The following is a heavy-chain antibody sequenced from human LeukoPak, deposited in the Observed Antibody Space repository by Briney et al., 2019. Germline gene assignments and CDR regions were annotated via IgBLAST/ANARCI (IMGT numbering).Heavy chain of an antibody. J-gene: IGHJ4*02. V-gene: IGHV3-7*01. CDR1: GFTFRSYW. Sequence: PGGSLRLSCAASGFTFRSYWMTWVRQAPGKGLEWVAHLKQDGSESYYVDSVRGRFTISRDNAKNSLDLQMNSLRAEDTAVYYCARDTTIFGVAPDYWGQGTLVTVSS. CDR3: ARDTTIFGVAPDY. CDR2: LKQDGSES. D-gene: IGHD3-3*01.